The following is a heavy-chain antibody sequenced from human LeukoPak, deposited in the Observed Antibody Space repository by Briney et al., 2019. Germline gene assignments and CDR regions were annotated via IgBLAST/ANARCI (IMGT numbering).Heavy chain of an antibody. Sequence: PGGSLRLSCAASGFTFSSYGMHWVRQAPGKGLEWVAVISYDGSNKYYADSVKGRFTISRDSSKNTLYLQMNSLRAEDTAVYYCAKESRAASGYFDYWGQGTLVTVSS. CDR3: AKESRAASGYFDY. J-gene: IGHJ4*02. CDR2: ISYDGSNK. CDR1: GFTFSSYG. D-gene: IGHD6-13*01. V-gene: IGHV3-30*18.